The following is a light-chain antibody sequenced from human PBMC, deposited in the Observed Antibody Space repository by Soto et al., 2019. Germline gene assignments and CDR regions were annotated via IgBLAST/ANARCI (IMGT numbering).Light chain of an antibody. CDR2: WGS. V-gene: IGKV4-1*01. Sequence: DIVLTQSPASLDVSLGERVTINCKSSKSFFSTSNKRNSLAWYQQKPGQPPKLTIYWGSSRESGVPARFRGAGSATDFTLTISSLQAEDVAVYYCQQGYRSPFTFGQGTKVGIK. CDR1: KSFFSTSNKRNS. CDR3: QQGYRSPFT. J-gene: IGKJ2*01.